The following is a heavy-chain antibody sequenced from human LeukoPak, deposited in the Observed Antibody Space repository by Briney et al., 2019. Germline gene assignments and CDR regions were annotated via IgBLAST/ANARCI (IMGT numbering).Heavy chain of an antibody. V-gene: IGHV4-4*07. CDR2: IYTSGST. CDR1: GGSISSYY. Sequence: KPSETLSLTCTVSGGSISSYYWSWIRQPAGKGLEWIGRIYTSGSTNYNPSLKSRVTMSVDTSKNQFSLKLSSVTAADTAVYYCARGGVAAVYNWFDPWGQGTLVTVSS. CDR3: ARGGVAAVYNWFDP. D-gene: IGHD6-13*01. J-gene: IGHJ5*02.